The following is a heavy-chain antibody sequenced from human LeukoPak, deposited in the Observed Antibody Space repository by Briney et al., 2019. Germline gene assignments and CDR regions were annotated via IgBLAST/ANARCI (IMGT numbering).Heavy chain of an antibody. V-gene: IGHV4-34*01. CDR1: GGSFRGYY. CDR2: IHHSGST. Sequence: PSEALSLTCAVYGGSFRGYYWSWIRQPPGKGLEWIGEIHHSGSTNNNPSLKSRVTISVDKSKNQFSLTLSSVTAADTAMYYCARGYHTNKDWFDPWGQGTLVTVSS. CDR3: ARGYHTNKDWFDP. D-gene: IGHD1/OR15-1a*01. J-gene: IGHJ5*02.